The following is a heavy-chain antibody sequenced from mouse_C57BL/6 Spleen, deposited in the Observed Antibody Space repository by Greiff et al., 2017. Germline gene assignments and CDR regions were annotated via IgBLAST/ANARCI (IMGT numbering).Heavy chain of an antibody. J-gene: IGHJ2*01. V-gene: IGHV5-17*01. CDR2: ISSGSSTI. Sequence: EVHLVESGGGLVKPGGSLKLSCAASGFTFSDYGMHWVRQAPEKGLEWVAYISSGSSTIYYADTVKGRFTISRDNAKNTLFLQMTSLRSEDTAMYYCARGYGSSLFDYWGQGTTLTVSS. D-gene: IGHD1-1*01. CDR1: GFTFSDYG. CDR3: ARGYGSSLFDY.